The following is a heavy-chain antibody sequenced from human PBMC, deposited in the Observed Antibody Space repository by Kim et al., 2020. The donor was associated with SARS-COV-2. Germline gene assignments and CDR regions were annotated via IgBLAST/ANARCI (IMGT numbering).Heavy chain of an antibody. CDR2: GGT. J-gene: IGHJ6*02. D-gene: IGHD7-27*01. Sequence: GGTNYAQKFQGRVTMTRDTSISTAYMELSRLRSDDTAVYYCARLTMEDVWGQGTTVTVSS. CDR3: ARLTMEDV. V-gene: IGHV1-2*02.